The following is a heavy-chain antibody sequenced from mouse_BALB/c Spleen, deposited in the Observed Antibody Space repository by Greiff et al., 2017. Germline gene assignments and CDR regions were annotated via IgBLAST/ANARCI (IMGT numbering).Heavy chain of an antibody. D-gene: IGHD2-4*01. Sequence: EVNVVESGGGLVKPGGSLKLSCAASGFTFSDYYMYWVRQTPEKRLEWVATISDGGSYTYYPDSVKGRFTISRDNAKNNLYLQMSSLKSEDTAMYYCARGVITTLYYAMDYWGQGTSVTVSS. J-gene: IGHJ4*01. CDR2: ISDGGSYT. V-gene: IGHV5-4*02. CDR1: GFTFSDYY. CDR3: ARGVITTLYYAMDY.